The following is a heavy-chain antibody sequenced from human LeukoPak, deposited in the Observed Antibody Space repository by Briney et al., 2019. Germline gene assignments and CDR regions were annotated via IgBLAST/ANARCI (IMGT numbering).Heavy chain of an antibody. Sequence: ASVKVSGKASGYSFTDYYIHWVRQAPGQGLEWMGWINPFSGGTKYAQKFQGWVTMTRDTSISTAYMELSRLTSDDTAVYYCARGGYDLDYWGQGTLVTVSS. V-gene: IGHV1-2*04. D-gene: IGHD3-22*01. J-gene: IGHJ4*02. CDR2: INPFSGGT. CDR1: GYSFTDYY. CDR3: ARGGYDLDY.